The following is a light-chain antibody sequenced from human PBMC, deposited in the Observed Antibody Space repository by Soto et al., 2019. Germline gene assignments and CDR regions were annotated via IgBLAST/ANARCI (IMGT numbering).Light chain of an antibody. J-gene: IGKJ1*01. CDR2: GAS. CDR3: QQYGSSPPWT. V-gene: IGKV3-20*01. Sequence: EIVLTQSPGTLSLSPGERATLSCRASQSVSRSYLAWYQQKPGQAPRLLIYGASSRATRIPDRFSGSGSGKDFTLTISRLEPEDFAVYYCQQYGSSPPWTCGQGTKVEIK. CDR1: QSVSRSY.